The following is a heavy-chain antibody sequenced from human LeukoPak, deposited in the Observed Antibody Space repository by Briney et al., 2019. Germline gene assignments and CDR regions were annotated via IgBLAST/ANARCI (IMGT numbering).Heavy chain of an antibody. Sequence: ASVKVSCKASGGTFSSYAISWVRQAPGQGLEWMGGIIPIFGTANYAQKFQGRVTITADESTSTAYMELSSLRSEDTAVYYCSWFGELLGWFDPWGQGTLVTVSS. CDR2: IIPIFGTA. V-gene: IGHV1-69*13. CDR3: SWFGELLGWFDP. J-gene: IGHJ5*02. CDR1: GGTFSSYA. D-gene: IGHD3-10*01.